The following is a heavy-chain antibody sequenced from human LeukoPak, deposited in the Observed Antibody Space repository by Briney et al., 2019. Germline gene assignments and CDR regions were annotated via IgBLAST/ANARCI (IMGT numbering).Heavy chain of an antibody. CDR3: AKEDWLGFDY. CDR1: GFTFSSYA. D-gene: IGHD3/OR15-3a*01. V-gene: IGHV3-23*01. J-gene: IGHJ4*02. CDR2: VSSSGGNT. Sequence: GGSLRLSCAASGFTFSSYAMTWVRQAPGKGLEWVSVVSSSGGNTYNADSVKGRFTISRDNSKNTLYLQMNSLRAEDTAVYYCAKEDWLGFDYWGQGTLVTVSS.